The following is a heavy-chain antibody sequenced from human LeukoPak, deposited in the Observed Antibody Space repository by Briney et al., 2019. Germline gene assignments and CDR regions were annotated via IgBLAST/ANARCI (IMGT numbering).Heavy chain of an antibody. CDR1: GGTFSSYA. CDR2: IIPIFGTA. D-gene: IGHD2-2*01. Sequence: ASVKVSCKASGGTFSSYAISWVRQAPGQGLEWMGGIIPIFGTANYAQKFQGRVTITTDESTSTAYMELSSLRSEDTAVYYCASVGEYQLLYFDYWGQGTLVTVSS. CDR3: ASVGEYQLLYFDY. J-gene: IGHJ4*02. V-gene: IGHV1-69*05.